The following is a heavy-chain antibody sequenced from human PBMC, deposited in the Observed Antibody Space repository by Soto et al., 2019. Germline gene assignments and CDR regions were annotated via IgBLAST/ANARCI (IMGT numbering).Heavy chain of an antibody. J-gene: IGHJ4*02. Sequence: GGSLRLSCAASGFPFSSYVMSWVRQAPGKGLEWVSAISNSGGNTYYADSVKGRFTISRDNSKNTLYLQMSSLRVEDTAVYYCASRYCSSTSCGPGLFYSWGQGTLVTVSS. CDR2: ISNSGGNT. V-gene: IGHV3-23*01. D-gene: IGHD2-2*01. CDR3: ASRYCSSTSCGPGLFYS. CDR1: GFPFSSYV.